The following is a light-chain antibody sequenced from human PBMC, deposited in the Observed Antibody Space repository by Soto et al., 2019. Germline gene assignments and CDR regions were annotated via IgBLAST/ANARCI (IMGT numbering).Light chain of an antibody. CDR3: SSYTSSRTLG. Sequence: QSVLTQPASVSGSPGQSITISCTGTSSDVGGYNYVSWYQQHPGKAPKLIIYDVSNRPSGVSNRFSGSKSGNTASLTISGLQIEDEADYYCSSYTSSRTLGFGGGTKVTVL. J-gene: IGLJ2*01. CDR1: SSDVGGYNY. V-gene: IGLV2-14*03. CDR2: DVS.